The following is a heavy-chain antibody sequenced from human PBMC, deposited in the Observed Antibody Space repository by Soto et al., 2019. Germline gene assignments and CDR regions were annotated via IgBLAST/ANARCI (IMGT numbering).Heavy chain of an antibody. D-gene: IGHD6-19*01. CDR1: GFTFSNYA. CDR2: ITNSGST. CDR3: ARTHKFNSQRSGWANRFDS. Sequence: EVQLLESGGGLVQPGGSLRLFCEASGFTFSNYAMIWVRQAPGKGLEWVSTITNSGSTYYGDTVRGRFTISRDNSKTTMYLQMSRLRAGDTAIYYCARTHKFNSQRSGWANRFDSWGQGTLVTVSS. J-gene: IGHJ4*02. V-gene: IGHV3-23*01.